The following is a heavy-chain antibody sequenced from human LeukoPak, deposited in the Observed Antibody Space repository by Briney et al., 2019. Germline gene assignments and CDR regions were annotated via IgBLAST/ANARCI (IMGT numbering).Heavy chain of an antibody. V-gene: IGHV4-59*08. J-gene: IGHJ4*02. Sequence: SETLSLTCTVSGGSISSYHWSWIRQPPGKGLEWIGYIYYSGSTNYNPSLKSRVTISLDTTKNQFSLKVSSVTAADTAVYYCARHSSGYLSYFDYWGQGTLVPVSS. CDR2: IYYSGST. CDR1: GGSISSYH. CDR3: ARHSSGYLSYFDY. D-gene: IGHD3-22*01.